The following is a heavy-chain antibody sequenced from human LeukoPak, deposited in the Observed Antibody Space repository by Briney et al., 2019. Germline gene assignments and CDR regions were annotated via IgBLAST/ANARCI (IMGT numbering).Heavy chain of an antibody. CDR1: GYTFSDYW. J-gene: IGHJ5*02. D-gene: IGHD4-17*01. CDR3: ARNRAYGDYRDWFDP. CDR2: GNPKTGDT. V-gene: IGHV1-2*02. Sequence: GASVKVSCKASGYTFSDYWIHWVRQAPGQGLEWMGCGNPKTGDTKYAQKFQGRVTMTRDTSITTAYLDLSRLTFDDTAVYYCARNRAYGDYRDWFDPWGQGTLVTVSS.